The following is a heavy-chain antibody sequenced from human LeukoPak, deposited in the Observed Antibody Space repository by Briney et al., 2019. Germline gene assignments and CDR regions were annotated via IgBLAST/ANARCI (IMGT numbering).Heavy chain of an antibody. Sequence: QAGGSLRLSCAASGFTFSSYSMHWVRQAPGKGLEWVAVISYDGSNKYYADSVKGRFTISRDNSKNTLYLQMNSLRAEDTAVYYCAKFPSPSSSFDYWGQGTLVTVSS. D-gene: IGHD2-2*01. CDR3: AKFPSPSSSFDY. V-gene: IGHV3-30*18. CDR2: ISYDGSNK. CDR1: GFTFSSYS. J-gene: IGHJ4*02.